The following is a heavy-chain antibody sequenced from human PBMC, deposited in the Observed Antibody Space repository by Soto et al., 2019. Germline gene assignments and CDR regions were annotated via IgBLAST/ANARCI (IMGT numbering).Heavy chain of an antibody. CDR1: GFTFSNYA. CDR2: ISDNGANT. Sequence: EVQLLESGGGVVRPGGSLRLSCIASGFTFSNYAMSWVRQAPGKGLEWVSTISDNGANTFIGDSMKDHFDISRDNSKNTVFLHRSTVRAEDTAIYYCARARGADFFDYWGQGTPVTVSS. CDR3: ARARGADFFDY. J-gene: IGHJ4*02. D-gene: IGHD1-26*01. V-gene: IGHV3-23*01.